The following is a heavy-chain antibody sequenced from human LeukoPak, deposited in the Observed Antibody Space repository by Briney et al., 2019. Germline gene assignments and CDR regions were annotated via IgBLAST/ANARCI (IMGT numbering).Heavy chain of an antibody. CDR2: IYYSGST. D-gene: IGHD6-19*01. V-gene: IGHV4-59*01. Sequence: PSETLSLTCTVSVGSINPYYWSWIRQPPWKGLEWIGYIYYSGSTNYNPSLKSRVTMSVDTSKNQFSLKLTSVTAADTAVYYCARDLKIGGNSGWYSFDYWGQGTLVTVSS. CDR1: VGSINPYY. J-gene: IGHJ4*02. CDR3: ARDLKIGGNSGWYSFDY.